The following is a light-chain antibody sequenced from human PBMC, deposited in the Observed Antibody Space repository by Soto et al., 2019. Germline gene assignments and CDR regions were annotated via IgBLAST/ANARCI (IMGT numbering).Light chain of an antibody. CDR2: SAS. J-gene: IGKJ1*01. V-gene: IGKV1-6*01. CDR1: QAIRND. CDR3: LQDYNYPMWT. Sequence: AIQMTQSPSSLSASVGDRVTITCRASQAIRNDLGWYQQKPGKAPKLLFYSASTVQSGVPSRFGGSGFGTDFTLTISSLQPEDFATYACLQDYNYPMWTFGHGTKVEIK.